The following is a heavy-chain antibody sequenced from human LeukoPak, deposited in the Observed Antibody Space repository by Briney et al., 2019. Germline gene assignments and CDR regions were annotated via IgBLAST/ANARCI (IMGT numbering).Heavy chain of an antibody. CDR1: GFTFSSYG. V-gene: IGHV3-33*06. D-gene: IGHD4-23*01. Sequence: GGSLRLSCAASGFTFSSYGMHWVRQAPGKGLEWVAVIWYDGGNKYYADSVKGRFTISRDNSKNTLYLQMNSLRAEDTAVYYCAKENGGNSFDYWGQGTLVTVSS. J-gene: IGHJ4*02. CDR2: IWYDGGNK. CDR3: AKENGGNSFDY.